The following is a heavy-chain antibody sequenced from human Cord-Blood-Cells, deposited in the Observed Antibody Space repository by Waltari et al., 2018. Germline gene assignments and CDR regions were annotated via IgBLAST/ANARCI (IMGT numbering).Heavy chain of an antibody. J-gene: IGHJ6*02. CDR2: VNPNSGST. D-gene: IGHD1-26*01. Sequence: QVQLVQSGAEVKKPGASVKVSCKASGYTFTSYDINWVRQATGQGLEWMRGVNPNSGSTGYERKLQGRVTMARNTSISAAYMELSSLRSEDTAVYYCARGPSGSYYGMDVWGQGTTVTVSS. CDR1: GYTFTSYD. CDR3: ARGPSGSYYGMDV. V-gene: IGHV1-8*01.